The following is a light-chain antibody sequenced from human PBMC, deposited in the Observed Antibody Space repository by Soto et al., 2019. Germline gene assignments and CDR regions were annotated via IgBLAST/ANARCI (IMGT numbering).Light chain of an antibody. CDR2: TNN. CDR3: AAWDGSRDGVV. Sequence: QSVLTQPPSASGTPGQRVTISCSGSGSNIGSQSVNWYQQLPGTAPKLLIHTNNQRPSGVPDRFSGSKSGTSASLAISGLQSEDGADYYCAAWDGSRDGVVFGGRTKLTVL. CDR1: GSNIGSQS. V-gene: IGLV1-44*01. J-gene: IGLJ2*01.